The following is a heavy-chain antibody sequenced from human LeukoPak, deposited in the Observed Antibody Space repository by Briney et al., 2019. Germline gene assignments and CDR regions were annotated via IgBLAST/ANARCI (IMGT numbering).Heavy chain of an antibody. CDR2: IIPIFGTA. V-gene: IGHV1-69*01. Sequence: VASVKASCKASGGTFSSYAISWVRQAPGQGLEWMGGIIPIFGTANYAQKFQGRVTITADESTSTAYMELSSLRSEDTAVYYCARRADIVATIYYYGMDVWGQGTTVTVSS. CDR3: ARRADIVATIYYYGMDV. J-gene: IGHJ6*02. CDR1: GGTFSSYA. D-gene: IGHD5-12*01.